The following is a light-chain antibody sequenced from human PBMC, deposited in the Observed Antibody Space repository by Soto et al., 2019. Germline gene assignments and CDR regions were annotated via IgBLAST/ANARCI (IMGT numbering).Light chain of an antibody. V-gene: IGLV3-21*04. CDR2: YDT. Sequence: SYDLTQPPSMSVAPGETARIPCGGNNIGSKGVHWFQQRSGQAPVLVIYYDTDRPSGIPERFSGSNFGNTATLTISRVAVGDEADYYCQVWDRSTDHVVFGGGTQLTVL. CDR3: QVWDRSTDHVV. J-gene: IGLJ2*01. CDR1: NIGSKG.